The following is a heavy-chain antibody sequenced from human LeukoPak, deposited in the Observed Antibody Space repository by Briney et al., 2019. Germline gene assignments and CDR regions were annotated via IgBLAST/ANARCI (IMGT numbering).Heavy chain of an antibody. V-gene: IGHV1-46*01. CDR2: INPSGGST. CDR1: GYTFTSYY. J-gene: IGHJ6*03. CDR3: ARVAAAGTGIFVNFYYSMDI. Sequence: ASVKVSCKASGYTFTSYYIHWVRQAPGQGLEWMGIINPSGGSTTYAQNFQGRVTMTRDMSTSTVYMELRSLRSEDTAVYYCARVAAAGTGIFVNFYYSMDIWGKGTTVTNSS. D-gene: IGHD6-13*01.